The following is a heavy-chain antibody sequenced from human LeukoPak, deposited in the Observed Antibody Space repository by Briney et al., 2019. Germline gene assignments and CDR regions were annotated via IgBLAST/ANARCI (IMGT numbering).Heavy chain of an antibody. CDR1: GLTFRSYA. J-gene: IGHJ4*02. CDR3: ARESAGTRGVCDY. D-gene: IGHD1-7*01. V-gene: IGHV3-23*01. CDR2: VSDGSGDNT. Sequence: GGSLRLSCAASGLTFRSYAMSWVRQAPGKGLEWVSAVSDGSGDNTYYADSVKGRFTISRDNAKNSLYLQMNSLRAEDTAVYYCARESAGTRGVCDYWGQGTLVTVSS.